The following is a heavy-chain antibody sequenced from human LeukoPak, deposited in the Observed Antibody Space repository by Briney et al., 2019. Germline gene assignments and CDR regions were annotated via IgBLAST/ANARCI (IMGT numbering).Heavy chain of an antibody. CDR2: IIPIFGTA. V-gene: IGHV1-69*05. CDR3: ARDNYDFWSGYYTTGWFDP. D-gene: IGHD3-3*01. Sequence: SVKVSCKASGGTFSSYAISWVRQAPGQGLEWMGGIIPIFGTANYAQKFQGRVTITTDESTSTAYMELSSLRSEDTAVYYCARDNYDFWSGYYTTGWFDPWGQGTLVTVSS. CDR1: GGTFSSYA. J-gene: IGHJ5*02.